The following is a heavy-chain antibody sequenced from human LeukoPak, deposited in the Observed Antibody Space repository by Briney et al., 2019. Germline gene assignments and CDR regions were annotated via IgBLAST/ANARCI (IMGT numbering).Heavy chain of an antibody. CDR3: ARTRYYYNSRSYGAPYYFDY. Sequence: GSLRLSCEAFGFSFSSYNMDWVRQPPGKGLEWIGSIYYSGSTYYNPSLKSRVTISVDTSKNQFSLKLSSVTAADTAVYYCARTRYYYNSRSYGAPYYFDYWGQGTLVTVSS. J-gene: IGHJ4*02. CDR2: IYYSGST. CDR1: GFSFSSYN. D-gene: IGHD3-10*01. V-gene: IGHV4-39*01.